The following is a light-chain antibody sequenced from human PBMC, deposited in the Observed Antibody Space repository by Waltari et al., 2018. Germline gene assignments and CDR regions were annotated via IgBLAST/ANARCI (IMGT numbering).Light chain of an antibody. Sequence: DIQLTQTPSSLSASIGDRVTRTCQASQDISSHLAWYQQKPGKVPRLLIHKASTLQTGVPSRFSGSGSGTGFSLTISSLQPEDFATYYCQQGYTFPLTFGGGTKVEIK. J-gene: IGKJ4*01. CDR1: QDISSH. CDR2: KAS. CDR3: QQGYTFPLT. V-gene: IGKV1-12*01.